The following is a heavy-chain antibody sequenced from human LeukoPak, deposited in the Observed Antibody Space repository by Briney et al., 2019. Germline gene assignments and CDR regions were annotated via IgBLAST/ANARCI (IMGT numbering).Heavy chain of an antibody. V-gene: IGHV3-30*03. J-gene: IGHJ4*02. Sequence: GGSLRLSCAASGFTFSSYGMHWVRQAPGKGLEWVAVISYDGSNKYYADSVKGRFTISRDNSKNTLYLQMNSLRAEDTAVYYCARDGAPRTRLRWLPSAIDYWGQGTLVTVSS. CDR1: GFTFSSYG. CDR2: ISYDGSNK. D-gene: IGHD4-23*01. CDR3: ARDGAPRTRLRWLPSAIDY.